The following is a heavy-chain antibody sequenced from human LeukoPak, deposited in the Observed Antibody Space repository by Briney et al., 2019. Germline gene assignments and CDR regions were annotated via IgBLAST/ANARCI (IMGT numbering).Heavy chain of an antibody. CDR3: ARWATSFDL. V-gene: IGHV3-7*01. CDR2: IKQDGSEK. D-gene: IGHD3-3*01. CDR1: GFTFSSYW. J-gene: IGHJ4*02. Sequence: PGGSLRLSCAASGFTFSSYWMSWVRQAPGKGLAWVANIKQDGSEKYYVDSVTGRFTISRDNAKNSLFLQMNSLRAEDTAVYYCARWATSFDLWGQGTLVTVSS.